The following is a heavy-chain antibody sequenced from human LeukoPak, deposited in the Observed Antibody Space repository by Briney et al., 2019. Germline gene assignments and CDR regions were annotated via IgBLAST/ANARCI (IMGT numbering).Heavy chain of an antibody. CDR3: ERGAVPIADSSSWYGPSLYYYGMDV. J-gene: IGHJ6*02. Sequence: SETLSLTCAVYGGSFSGYYWSWIRQPPGKGLEWIGEINHSGSTNYNPSLKRRATISVDTSKNQFSLKLRSVTAADPAVYYCERGAVPIADSSSWYGPSLYYYGMDVWGQGTTVTVSS. V-gene: IGHV4-34*01. CDR1: GGSFSGYY. CDR2: INHSGST. D-gene: IGHD6-13*01.